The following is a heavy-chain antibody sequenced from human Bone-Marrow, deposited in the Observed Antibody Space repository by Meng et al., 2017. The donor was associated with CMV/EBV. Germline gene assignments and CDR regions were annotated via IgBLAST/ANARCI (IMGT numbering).Heavy chain of an antibody. D-gene: IGHD3-9*01. Sequence: ASVKVFCKATGYTFTDYDLTWVRHAPGQGLQWMGRVTPNSGDTRYAQNFQGRVTMTGKTSITTAYMELTSLTSEDTAVYYCARVGLSTGPFDFYLDFWGQGTLVTVSS. CDR3: ARVGLSTGPFDFYLDF. CDR2: VTPNSGDT. J-gene: IGHJ4*02. CDR1: GYTFTDYD. V-gene: IGHV1-8*01.